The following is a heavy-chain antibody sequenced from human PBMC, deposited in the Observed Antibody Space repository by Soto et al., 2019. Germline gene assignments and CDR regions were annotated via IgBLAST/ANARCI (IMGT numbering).Heavy chain of an antibody. CDR2: LAGGGEDM. Sequence: EVQLLESGGGLVQPGWSLRLSCVASGFNFNMYAMGWVRQAAGRGFELVATLAGGGEDMSYVDSVKGRFTISRDTSKNTIYPQMNNRRREDTDRYYCAKVRWRWEVDSFESWGQVTLVTV. CDR1: GFNFNMYA. D-gene: IGHD1-26*01. J-gene: IGHJ4*02. CDR3: AKVRWRWEVDSFES. V-gene: IGHV3-23*01.